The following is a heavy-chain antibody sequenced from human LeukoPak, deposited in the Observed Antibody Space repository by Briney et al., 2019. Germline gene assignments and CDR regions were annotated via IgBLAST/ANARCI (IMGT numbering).Heavy chain of an antibody. V-gene: IGHV3-9*01. Sequence: GRPLRLSCAASGFTFDDYAMHWVRQAPGKGLEWVSGISWNSGSIGYADSVKGRFTISRDNAKNSLYLQMNSLRAEDTALYYCAKDSSSWYYYGMDVWGQGTTVTVSS. J-gene: IGHJ6*02. CDR2: ISWNSGSI. CDR3: AKDSSSWYYYGMDV. CDR1: GFTFDDYA. D-gene: IGHD6-13*01.